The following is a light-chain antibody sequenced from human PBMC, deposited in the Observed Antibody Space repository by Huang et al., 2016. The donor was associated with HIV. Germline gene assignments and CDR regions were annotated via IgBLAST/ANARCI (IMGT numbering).Light chain of an antibody. CDR3: QQSYSTPGT. J-gene: IGKJ5*01. CDR1: QTISSF. Sequence: DIQMTQSPSSLSASVGDRDTITCRASQTISSFLNWYQQKPGKAPKLLIYGASTLQSGVPSRFSGSGSGTVFILTISSLQPEDFATYHCQQSYSTPGTFGQGTRLEIK. CDR2: GAS. V-gene: IGKV1-39*01.